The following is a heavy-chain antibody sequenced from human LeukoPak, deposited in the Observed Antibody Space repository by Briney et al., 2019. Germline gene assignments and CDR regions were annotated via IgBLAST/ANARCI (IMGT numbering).Heavy chain of an antibody. CDR3: ARDSDSSGQLDY. CDR1: GFTFSSYG. CDR2: IWYDGSNK. Sequence: GGSLRLSCAASGFTFSSYGMHWVRQAPGKGLEWVAVIWYDGSNKYYADSVKGRFTISRDNSKNTLYLQMNSLRAEDTAVYYCARDSDSSGQLDYRGQGTLVTVSS. D-gene: IGHD3-22*01. J-gene: IGHJ4*02. V-gene: IGHV3-33*01.